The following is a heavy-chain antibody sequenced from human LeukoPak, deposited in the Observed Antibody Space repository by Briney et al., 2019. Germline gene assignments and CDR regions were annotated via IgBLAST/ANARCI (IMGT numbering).Heavy chain of an antibody. CDR3: ARDIRVGATHDDY. CDR1: GFTFSSYS. CDR2: ISSSSSYI. V-gene: IGHV3-21*01. J-gene: IGHJ4*02. D-gene: IGHD1-26*01. Sequence: GGSLRLSCAASGFTFSSYSMNWVRQAPGKGLEWVSSISSSSSYIYYADSVKGRFTISRDNAKNSLYLQMNSLRAEDTAVYYCARDIRVGATHDDYWGQGTLVTVSS.